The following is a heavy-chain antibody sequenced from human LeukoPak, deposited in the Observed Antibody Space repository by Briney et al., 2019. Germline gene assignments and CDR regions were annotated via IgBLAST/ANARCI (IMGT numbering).Heavy chain of an antibody. CDR1: GGTFSSYA. Sequence: SVKLSCKASGGTFSSYAISWVRQAPGQGLEWMGRIIPILGIANYAQKFQGRVTITADKSTSTAYMELSSLRSEDTAVYYCARETIMITFGGVIVDGGGWFDPWGQGTLVTVSS. J-gene: IGHJ5*02. D-gene: IGHD3-16*02. CDR3: ARETIMITFGGVIVDGGGWFDP. CDR2: IIPILGIA. V-gene: IGHV1-69*04.